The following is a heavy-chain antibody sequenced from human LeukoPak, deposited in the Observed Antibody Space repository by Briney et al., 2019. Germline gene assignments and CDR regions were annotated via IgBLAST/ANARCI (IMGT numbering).Heavy chain of an antibody. CDR2: IIPILGIA. CDR3: ARATDPRDYYYDSSGYSAFDY. V-gene: IGHV1-69*04. D-gene: IGHD3-22*01. CDR1: GGTFSSYA. Sequence: GASVKVSCKASGGTFSSYAISWVRQAPGQGLEWMGRIIPILGIANYAQKFQGRVTITADKSTSTAYMELSSLRSEDTAVYYCARATDPRDYYYDSSGYSAFDYWGQGTLVTVSS. J-gene: IGHJ4*02.